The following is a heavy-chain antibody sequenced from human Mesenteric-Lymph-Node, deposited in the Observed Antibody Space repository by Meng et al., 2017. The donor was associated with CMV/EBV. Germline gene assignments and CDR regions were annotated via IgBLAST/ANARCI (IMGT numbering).Heavy chain of an antibody. CDR3: ARGLYYDISDYYGY. CDR2: MNPNSGNT. CDR1: GYTFTSYD. V-gene: IGHV1-8*03. Sequence: ASVKVSCKASGYTFTSYDINWVRQATGQGLEWMGWMNPNSGNTGYAQKFQGRVTITRNTSISTAYMELSSLTSDDTAVYYCARGLYYDISDYYGYWGQGTLVTVSS. D-gene: IGHD3-22*01. J-gene: IGHJ4*02.